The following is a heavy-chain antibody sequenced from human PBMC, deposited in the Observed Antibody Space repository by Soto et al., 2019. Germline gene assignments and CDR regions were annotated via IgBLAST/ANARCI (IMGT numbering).Heavy chain of an antibody. V-gene: IGHV3-30-3*01. CDR1: GFTFSSYA. J-gene: IGHJ4*02. D-gene: IGHD6-13*01. Sequence: GGSLRLSCAASGFTFSSYAMHWVRQAPGKGLGWVAVISYDGSNKYYADSVKGRFTISRDNSKNTLYLQMNSLRAEDTAVYYCAGWKQQLFLPFDYWGQGTLVTVSS. CDR2: ISYDGSNK. CDR3: AGWKQQLFLPFDY.